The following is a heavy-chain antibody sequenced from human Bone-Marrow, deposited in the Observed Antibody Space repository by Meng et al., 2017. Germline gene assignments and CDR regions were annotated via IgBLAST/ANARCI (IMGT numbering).Heavy chain of an antibody. J-gene: IGHJ4*02. CDR2: IHYSGST. CDR3: ARQGDTAMATFDY. Sequence: QVQLQESGPGLVKPSQTLSLTCTVSGGSISSGTYYWGWIRQLPGKGLEWIAYIHYSGSTYYSPSLKSRVTISVDTSKNQLSLKLSSMTAADTAIYYCARQGDTAMATFDYWGQG. CDR1: GGSISSGTYY. V-gene: IGHV4-31*03. D-gene: IGHD5-18*01.